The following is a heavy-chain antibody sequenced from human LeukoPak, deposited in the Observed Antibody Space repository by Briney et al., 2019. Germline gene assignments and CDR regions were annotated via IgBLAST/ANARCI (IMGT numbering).Heavy chain of an antibody. CDR1: GGSISSGSYY. D-gene: IGHD1-14*01. Sequence: SETLSLTCTVSGGSISSGSYYWSWIRQPAGKGLEWIGRIYTSGSTNYNPSLKSRVTISVDTSKNQFSLKLSSVTAADTAVYYCAKTPPLTGWYFDYWGQGTLVTVSS. V-gene: IGHV4-61*02. J-gene: IGHJ4*02. CDR2: IYTSGST. CDR3: AKTPPLTGWYFDY.